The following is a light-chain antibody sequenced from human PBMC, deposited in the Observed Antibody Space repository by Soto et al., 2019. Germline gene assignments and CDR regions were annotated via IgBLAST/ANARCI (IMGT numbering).Light chain of an antibody. CDR3: QQYNDWPPPLT. CDR1: QSVSSN. CDR2: GAS. Sequence: EIVMTQSPATLSVSPGERATLSCRASQSVSSNLAWYQQKPGQAPRLLIYGASTRATGIPARFSGSGSGTEFTLTISSLQSEDFDVYYCQQYNDWPPPLTFGGGTKVEI. J-gene: IGKJ4*01. V-gene: IGKV3-15*01.